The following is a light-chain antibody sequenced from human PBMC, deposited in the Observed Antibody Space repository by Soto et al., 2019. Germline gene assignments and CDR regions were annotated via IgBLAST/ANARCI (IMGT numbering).Light chain of an antibody. CDR2: GDN. J-gene: IGLJ2*01. Sequence: QSVLTQPPSASGAPGQRVTIPCTGSSSNIGSFYDVHWYQQLPGTVPKLLIYGDNNRPSGVPDRFSGSKSGTSASLAITGLQPEDEADYYCQSYDNSLSHVVFGGGTKLTVL. CDR1: SSNIGSFYD. V-gene: IGLV1-40*01. CDR3: QSYDNSLSHVV.